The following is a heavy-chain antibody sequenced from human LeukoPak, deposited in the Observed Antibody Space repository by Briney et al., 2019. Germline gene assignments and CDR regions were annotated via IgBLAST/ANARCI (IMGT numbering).Heavy chain of an antibody. Sequence: SETLSLTCTVSGGSISSYYMSWIRQPPGKGLEWIGHIYGSGSTNYNPSLKSRVTLSVDTSKNQFSLKLSSVTAADTAVYYCAREGTRGTHLNWIDPWSQGTLVTVSS. D-gene: IGHD1-1*01. V-gene: IGHV4-59*01. J-gene: IGHJ5*02. CDR3: AREGTRGTHLNWIDP. CDR2: IYGSGST. CDR1: GGSISSYY.